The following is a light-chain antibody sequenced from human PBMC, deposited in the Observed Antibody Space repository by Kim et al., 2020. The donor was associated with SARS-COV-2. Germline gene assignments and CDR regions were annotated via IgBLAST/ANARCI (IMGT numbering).Light chain of an antibody. CDR2: GAS. CDR1: QSVSK. J-gene: IGKJ1*01. CDR3: QQYNIWRT. Sequence: LSVSPGERATPSCRASQSVSKLAWYQQRPGQAPRLLIYGASTRATGIPARFSGSGSGTEFTLTISSLQSEDFAVYYCQQYNIWRTFGQGTKVEIK. V-gene: IGKV3-15*01.